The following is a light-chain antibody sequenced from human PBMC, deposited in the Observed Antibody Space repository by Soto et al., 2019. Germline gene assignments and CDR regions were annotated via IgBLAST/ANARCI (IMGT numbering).Light chain of an antibody. J-gene: IGLJ3*02. V-gene: IGLV2-14*01. Sequence: QSALSQPASVSGSPGQTITISCTGTSSDIGGYNYISWYQQHPGKAPKLIIYDVSNRPSGAFNRFSGSKSGNTASLTISGLQTEDEADYYCSSYTSSLTLVFGGGTQLTVL. CDR3: SSYTSSLTLV. CDR1: SSDIGGYNY. CDR2: DVS.